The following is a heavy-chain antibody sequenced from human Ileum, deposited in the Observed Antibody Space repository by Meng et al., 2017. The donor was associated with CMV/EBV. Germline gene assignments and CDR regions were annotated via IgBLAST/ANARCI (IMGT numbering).Heavy chain of an antibody. D-gene: IGHD3-3*01. CDR2: IRSKAYGGTT. CDR3: TRDLKYYDFWSGYYRGDYYYGMDV. J-gene: IGHJ6*02. CDR1: GFTFGDYA. V-gene: IGHV3-49*04. Sequence: GGSLRLSCTASGFTFGDYAMSWVRQAPGKGLEWVGVIRSKAYGGTTEYAASVKGRFTISRDDSKSIAYLQMNTLKTEDTAVNYCTRDLKYYDFWSGYYRGDYYYGMDVWGQGTTVTVSS.